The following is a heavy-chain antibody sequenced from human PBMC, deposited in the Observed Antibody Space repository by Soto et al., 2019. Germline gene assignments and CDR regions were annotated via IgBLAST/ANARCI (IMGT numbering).Heavy chain of an antibody. CDR1: GFTFSSYS. CDR2: ISSSSSYI. V-gene: IGHV3-21*01. Sequence: EVQLVESGGGLVKPGGSLRLSCAASGFTFSSYSMNWVRQAPGKGLEWVSSISSSSSYIYYADSVKGRFTISRDNAKNSLYLQMNSLRAEDTAVYYCARARIAAHNWFDPWGQGTLVTVSS. J-gene: IGHJ5*02. D-gene: IGHD6-6*01. CDR3: ARARIAAHNWFDP.